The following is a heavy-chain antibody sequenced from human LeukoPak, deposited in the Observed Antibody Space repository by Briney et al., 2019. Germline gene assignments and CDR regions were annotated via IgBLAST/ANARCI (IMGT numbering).Heavy chain of an antibody. J-gene: IGHJ4*02. V-gene: IGHV3-74*01. Sequence: GGSLRLSCAASGFTFSSHWMHWVRQAPGKGPVWVSRTNTDGSTTNYADSVKGRFTISRDNAKNTVYLQMNSLRAEDTAVYYCARARDLYDSSGYSFDYWGQGILVTVSS. CDR3: ARARDLYDSSGYSFDY. CDR2: TNTDGSTT. CDR1: GFTFSSHW. D-gene: IGHD3-22*01.